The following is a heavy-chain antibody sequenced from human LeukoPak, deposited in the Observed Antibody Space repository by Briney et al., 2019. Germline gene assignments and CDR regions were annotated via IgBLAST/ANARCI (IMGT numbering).Heavy chain of an antibody. Sequence: GGSLRLSCAASGFTFSSYGMHWVRQAPGKGLEWVAVIWYDGSNKYYADSVKGRFTISRDNSKNTLYLQMNSLRAEDTAVYYCARDLSIATDAFDTWGQGTMVTVSS. V-gene: IGHV3-33*01. CDR2: IWYDGSNK. CDR1: GFTFSSYG. D-gene: IGHD6-6*01. CDR3: ARDLSIATDAFDT. J-gene: IGHJ3*02.